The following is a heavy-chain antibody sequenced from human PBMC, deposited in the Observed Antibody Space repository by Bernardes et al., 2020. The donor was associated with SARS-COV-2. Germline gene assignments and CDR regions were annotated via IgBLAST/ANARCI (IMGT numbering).Heavy chain of an antibody. V-gene: IGHV3-7*01. Sequence: GGSLRLSCAASGFTFSNCWMSWVRQAPGKGLEWVANIKQIGSETYYADSVKGRFTISRDNAKNSVYLQMNSLRAEDTAVYYCAKVGPNSWEFDYWGQGSLVTVSS. D-gene: IGHD1-26*01. CDR3: AKVGPNSWEFDY. CDR2: IKQIGSET. J-gene: IGHJ4*02. CDR1: GFTFSNCW.